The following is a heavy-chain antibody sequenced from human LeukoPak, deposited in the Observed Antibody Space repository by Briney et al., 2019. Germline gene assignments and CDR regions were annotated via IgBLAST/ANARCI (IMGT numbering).Heavy chain of an antibody. D-gene: IGHD2-2*02. J-gene: IGHJ3*02. CDR2: IYHSGST. Sequence: PSETLSLTRTVSGYSISSGYYWGWIRQPPGKGLEWIGSIYHSGSTYCNPSLKSRVTISVDTSKNQFSLKLSSVTAADTAVYYCARGGSPAAISFAFDIWGQGTMVTVSS. V-gene: IGHV4-38-2*02. CDR1: GYSISSGYY. CDR3: ARGGSPAAISFAFDI.